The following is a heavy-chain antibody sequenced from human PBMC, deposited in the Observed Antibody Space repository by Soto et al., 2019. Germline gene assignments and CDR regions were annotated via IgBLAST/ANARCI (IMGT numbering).Heavy chain of an antibody. D-gene: IGHD5-18*01. V-gene: IGHV1-8*01. CDR2: MNPNSGNT. CDR3: AKDTRPGGIQLPED. Sequence: ASVKVSCKASGYTFTSYDINWVRQATGQGLEWMGWMNPNSGNTGYAQKFQGRVTMTRNTSISTAYMELSSLRAEDTAVYYCAKDTRPGGIQLPEDWGQGTLVTVSS. CDR1: GYTFTSYD. J-gene: IGHJ4*02.